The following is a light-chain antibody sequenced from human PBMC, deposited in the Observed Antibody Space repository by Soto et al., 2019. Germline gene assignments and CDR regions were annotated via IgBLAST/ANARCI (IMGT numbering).Light chain of an antibody. Sequence: QSALTQPPSASGSPGQSVTISCTGTSSDVGGYNYVSWYQQHPGKAPKLMIYEVSKRPSGVSNRFSGSKSGNTASLTISGLQAEDEADYYCSSYTSSSRVFGGGTKVTVL. CDR1: SSDVGGYNY. CDR2: EVS. J-gene: IGLJ3*02. V-gene: IGLV2-14*01. CDR3: SSYTSSSRV.